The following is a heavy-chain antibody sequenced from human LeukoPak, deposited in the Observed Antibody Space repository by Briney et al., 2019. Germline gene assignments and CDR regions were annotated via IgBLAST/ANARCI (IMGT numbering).Heavy chain of an antibody. CDR1: GFTFDDYA. Sequence: GGSLRLSCAASGFTFDDYAMHWVRQAPGKGLEWVSLISWDGGSTYYADSVKGRFTISRDNSKNSLYLQMNSLRAEDTALYYCAKSERDCSSTSCFLPFDYWGQGTLVTVSS. J-gene: IGHJ4*02. V-gene: IGHV3-43D*03. D-gene: IGHD2-2*01. CDR3: AKSERDCSSTSCFLPFDY. CDR2: ISWDGGST.